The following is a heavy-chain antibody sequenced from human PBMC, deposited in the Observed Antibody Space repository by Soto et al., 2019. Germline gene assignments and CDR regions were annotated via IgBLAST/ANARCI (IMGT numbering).Heavy chain of an antibody. CDR3: ARGDRRVVSYSYGTSFDY. V-gene: IGHV1-69*12. Sequence: QVQLVQSGAEVKKPGSSVKVSCKASGGTFSSYAISWVRQAPGQGLEWMGGIIPIFGTANYAQKFQGRVTITADESTSTAYMELSSLRSEDTAVYYCARGDRRVVSYSYGTSFDYWGQGTLVTVSS. D-gene: IGHD5-18*01. J-gene: IGHJ4*02. CDR2: IIPIFGTA. CDR1: GGTFSSYA.